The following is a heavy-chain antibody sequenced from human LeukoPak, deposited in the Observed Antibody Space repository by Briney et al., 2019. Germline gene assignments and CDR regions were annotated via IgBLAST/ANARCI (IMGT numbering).Heavy chain of an antibody. D-gene: IGHD3-10*01. J-gene: IGHJ4*02. CDR3: ACGRMVRGVIDYFDY. CDR2: FDPEDGET. Sequence: ASVKVSCKVSGYTLTELSMHWVLQAPGRGLEWMGGFDPEDGETIYAQKFQGRVTMTEDTSTDTAYMELSSLRSEDTAVYYCACGRMVRGVIDYFDYWGQGTLVTVSS. CDR1: GYTLTELS. V-gene: IGHV1-24*01.